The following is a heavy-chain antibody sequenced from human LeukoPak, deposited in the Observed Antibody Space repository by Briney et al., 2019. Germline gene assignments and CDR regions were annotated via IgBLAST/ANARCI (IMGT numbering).Heavy chain of an antibody. D-gene: IGHD3-22*01. CDR3: ARDRLAYYDRSGLDC. Sequence: SETLSLTCTVSGGSISSYYWNWIRQPPGKGLEWTGYIYYSGSTNYNPSLKSRVTMSVDTSKNQFSLNLSSVTAADTAFYYCARDRLAYYDRSGLDCWGQGTLVTVSS. CDR2: IYYSGST. J-gene: IGHJ4*02. CDR1: GGSISSYY. V-gene: IGHV4-59*01.